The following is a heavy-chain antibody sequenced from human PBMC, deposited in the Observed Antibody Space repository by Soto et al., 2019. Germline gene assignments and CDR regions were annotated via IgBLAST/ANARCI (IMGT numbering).Heavy chain of an antibody. CDR2: IIPIFGTA. CDR3: GRENGWGSYYPQPLYYYGMDV. Sequence: QVQLVQSGAEVKKPGSSVKVSCKASGGTFSSYAISWVPQAPGQGLEWMGGIIPIFGTANYAQKFQGRVTITADEPTNTPYMELSSLISEDTAVYYCGRENGWGSYYPQPLYYYGMDVGGQGPTVTVSS. J-gene: IGHJ6*02. V-gene: IGHV1-69*01. D-gene: IGHD3-10*01. CDR1: GGTFSSYA.